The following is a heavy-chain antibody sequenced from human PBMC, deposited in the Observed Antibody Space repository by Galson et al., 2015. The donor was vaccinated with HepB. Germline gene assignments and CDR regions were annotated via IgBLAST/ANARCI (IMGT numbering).Heavy chain of an antibody. CDR2: ISWNSGSI. CDR3: AKEGKEYYYDSSGPYYYYYYMDV. Sequence: SLRLSCAASGFTFDDYAMHWVRQAPGKGLEWVSGISWNSGSIGYADSVKGRFTISRDNAKNSLYLQMNSLRAEDTALYYCAKEGKEYYYDSSGPYYYYYYMDVWGKGTTVTVSS. CDR1: GFTFDDYA. J-gene: IGHJ6*03. V-gene: IGHV3-9*01. D-gene: IGHD3-22*01.